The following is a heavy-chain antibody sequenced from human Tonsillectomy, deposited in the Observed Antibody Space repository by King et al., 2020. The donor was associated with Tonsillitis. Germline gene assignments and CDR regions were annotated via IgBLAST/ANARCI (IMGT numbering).Heavy chain of an antibody. J-gene: IGHJ6*02. CDR1: GFTFRSYG. D-gene: IGHD6-13*01. Sequence: VQLVESGGGVVQPGGSLRLSCAASGFTFRSYGMHWVRQAPGKGLEWVAFIRYDGSNKYYVDHVKGRFTISRDNSKNTLYLQMNSLRAEDTAMYYCAKAKRAVAAADYGKDVWGQGNTVTVSS. CDR2: IRYDGSNK. V-gene: IGHV3-30*02. CDR3: AKAKRAVAAADYGKDV.